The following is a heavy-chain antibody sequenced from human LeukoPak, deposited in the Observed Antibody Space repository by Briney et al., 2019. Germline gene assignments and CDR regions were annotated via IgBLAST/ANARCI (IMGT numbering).Heavy chain of an antibody. V-gene: IGHV3-33*01. J-gene: IGHJ4*02. Sequence: PGRSLRLSCAASGFTFSSYGMHWVRQAPGKGLEWVAVIWYDESNKYYADSVKGRFTISRDNSKNTLYLQMNSLRAEDTAVYYCARVGVVVPAAMDYWGQGTLVTVCS. D-gene: IGHD2-2*01. CDR1: GFTFSSYG. CDR2: IWYDESNK. CDR3: ARVGVVVPAAMDY.